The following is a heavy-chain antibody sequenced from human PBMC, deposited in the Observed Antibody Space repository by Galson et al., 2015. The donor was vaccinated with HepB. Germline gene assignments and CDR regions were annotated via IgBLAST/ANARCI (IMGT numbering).Heavy chain of an antibody. J-gene: IGHJ4*02. Sequence: SVKVSCKASGYTFSNYGITWVRQAPGQGLEWMGWINPYNGNTNYALKVQGRVTMTTDTSTSTAYMEVRSLRSDDTAMYYCARDRTGSVQWLVEVWGQGTLVTVSS. CDR3: ARDRTGSVQWLVEV. V-gene: IGHV1-18*01. D-gene: IGHD6-19*01. CDR1: GYTFSNYG. CDR2: INPYNGNT.